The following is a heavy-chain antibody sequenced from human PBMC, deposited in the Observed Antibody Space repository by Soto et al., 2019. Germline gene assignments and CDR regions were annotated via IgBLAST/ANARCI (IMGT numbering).Heavy chain of an antibody. Sequence: GGSLRLSCAASGFTFSSYIMNWVRQAPGKGLEWVSVIRNDGSNKYYADSVKGRFTISRDNSKNTLYLQMNSLRAEDTAVYYCAKVIRGMVRGVIDYWGQGTLVTVSS. CDR2: IRNDGSNK. D-gene: IGHD3-10*01. V-gene: IGHV3-30*18. J-gene: IGHJ4*02. CDR3: AKVIRGMVRGVIDY. CDR1: GFTFSSYI.